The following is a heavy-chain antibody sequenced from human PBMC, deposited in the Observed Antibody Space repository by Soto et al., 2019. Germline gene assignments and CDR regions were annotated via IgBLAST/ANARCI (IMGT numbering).Heavy chain of an antibody. CDR2: ISAYNGNT. D-gene: IGHD6-13*01. CDR1: GYTFTSYG. Sequence: QVQLVQSGAEVKKPGASVKVSCKASGYTFTSYGISWVRQAPGQGLEWMGWISAYNGNTNYAQKLQGRVTMTTDTSSPTAHMELRSLRSGDTVAYYCARDSAAAGPFAYLGQGTPVTVSS. V-gene: IGHV1-18*01. J-gene: IGHJ4*02. CDR3: ARDSAAAGPFAY.